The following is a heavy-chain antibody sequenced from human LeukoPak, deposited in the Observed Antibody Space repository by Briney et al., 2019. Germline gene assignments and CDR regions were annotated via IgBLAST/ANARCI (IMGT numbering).Heavy chain of an antibody. CDR2: IYYSGST. V-gene: IGHV4-59*01. D-gene: IGHD2-15*01. CDR1: GGSISSYY. J-gene: IGHJ4*02. CDR3: AREQGGYCSGGSCYSGFDY. Sequence: SETLSLTCTVSGGSISSYYWSWIRQPPGKGLEWIGYIYYSGSTNYNPSLKSRVTISVDTSKNQFSLKLSSVTAGDTAVYYCAREQGGYCSGGSCYSGFDYWGQGNLVTVSS.